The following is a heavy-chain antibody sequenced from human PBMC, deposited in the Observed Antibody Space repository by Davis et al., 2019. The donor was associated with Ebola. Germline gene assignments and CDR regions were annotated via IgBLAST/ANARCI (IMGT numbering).Heavy chain of an antibody. CDR3: AGTHYGDYIRGWFDP. Sequence: MPSETLSLTCAVSGASVSSGGYSWSWIRQPPGKGLEWIGYIFHSGATSFNPSLQSRVQMSLDKSNNQFSLTLKSVTAADTAVYFCAGTHYGDYIRGWFDPWGQGTLVTVSP. CDR1: GASVSSGGYS. J-gene: IGHJ5*02. CDR2: IFHSGAT. D-gene: IGHD4-17*01. V-gene: IGHV4-30-2*01.